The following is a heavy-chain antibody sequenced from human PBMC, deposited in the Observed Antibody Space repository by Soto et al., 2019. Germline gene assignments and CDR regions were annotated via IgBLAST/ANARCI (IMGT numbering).Heavy chain of an antibody. D-gene: IGHD1-1*01. Sequence: SETLSLTCTVSGGSISSYYWSWIRQPPGKGLEWIGYIYYSGSTNYNPSLKSRVTITVDTSKNQFSLKLSSVTAADTAVYYCARDPGRLNAFDIWGKGTMVT. CDR2: IYYSGST. V-gene: IGHV4-59*01. J-gene: IGHJ3*02. CDR1: GGSISSYY. CDR3: ARDPGRLNAFDI.